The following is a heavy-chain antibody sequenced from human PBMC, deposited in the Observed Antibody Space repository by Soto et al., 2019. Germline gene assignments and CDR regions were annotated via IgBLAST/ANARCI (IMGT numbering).Heavy chain of an antibody. CDR3: AGGGWGGISFSPHVWFPSDGIDI. CDR2: ISGHDDKT. J-gene: IGHJ3*02. V-gene: IGHV1-18*01. CDR1: GYSFSTCG. D-gene: IGHD3-16*02. Sequence: QVQLVQSGAELKRPGASVKVSCKASGYSFSTCGITWVRQAPGQGLEWMGWISGHDDKTKLAENFQGRVTMTTDTFTSACYMGIRGLKFDGTGLYFCAGGGWGGISFSPHVWFPSDGIDIWGQGTMVTVSS.